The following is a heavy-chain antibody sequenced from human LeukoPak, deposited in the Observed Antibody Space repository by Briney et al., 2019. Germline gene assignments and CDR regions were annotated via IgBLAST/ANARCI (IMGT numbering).Heavy chain of an antibody. J-gene: IGHJ4*02. CDR3: ARENVEMATIGDY. D-gene: IGHD5-24*01. Sequence: GGSLRLSCAASGFTFSSYWMHWVRQAPGKGLVWVARINSDGSSTSYADSVKGRFTISRDNAKNTLYLQMNSLRAEDTAVYYCARENVEMATIGDYWGQGTLVTVSS. CDR2: INSDGSST. CDR1: GFTFSSYW. V-gene: IGHV3-74*01.